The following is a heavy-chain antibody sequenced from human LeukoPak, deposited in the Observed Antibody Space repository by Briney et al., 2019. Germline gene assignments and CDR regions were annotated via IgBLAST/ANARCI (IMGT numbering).Heavy chain of an antibody. CDR3: AGDSLVFYDSSGYYNT. D-gene: IGHD3-22*01. V-gene: IGHV1-69*16. Sequence: GSSVKVSCKASGGTFSSYTISWVRQAPGQGLEWMGRIIPILGTANYAQKFQGRVTITTDESTSTAYMELSSLRSEDTAVYYCAGDSLVFYDSSGYYNTWGQGTLVTVSS. J-gene: IGHJ5*02. CDR1: GGTFSSYT. CDR2: IIPILGTA.